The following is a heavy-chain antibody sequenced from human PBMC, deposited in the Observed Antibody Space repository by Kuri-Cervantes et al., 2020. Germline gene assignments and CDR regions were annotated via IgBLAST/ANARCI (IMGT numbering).Heavy chain of an antibody. CDR3: ARAIAVAGRLSYSAHYYYYGMDV. Sequence: GGSLRLSCAASGFTFSDYYMSWIRQAPGKGLKWVSYISSSGSTIYYADSVKGRFTISRDNSKNTLYLQMNSLRAEDTAVYYCARAIAVAGRLSYSAHYYYYGMDVWGQGTTVTVSS. D-gene: IGHD6-19*01. J-gene: IGHJ6*02. CDR1: GFTFSDYY. V-gene: IGHV3-11*04. CDR2: ISSSGSTI.